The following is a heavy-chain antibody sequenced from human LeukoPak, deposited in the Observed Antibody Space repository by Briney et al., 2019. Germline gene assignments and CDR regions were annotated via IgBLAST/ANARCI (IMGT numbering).Heavy chain of an antibody. Sequence: SSETLSLTCTVSGGSISSYYWSWIRQPAGKGLEWIGRIYTSGSTNYNPSLKSRVTMSVDTSKNQFSLKLSSVTAADTAVYYCVSTAYNDFWSGRPGYFDYWGQGALVTVS. D-gene: IGHD3-3*01. CDR3: VSTAYNDFWSGRPGYFDY. CDR2: IYTSGST. J-gene: IGHJ4*02. V-gene: IGHV4-4*07. CDR1: GGSISSYY.